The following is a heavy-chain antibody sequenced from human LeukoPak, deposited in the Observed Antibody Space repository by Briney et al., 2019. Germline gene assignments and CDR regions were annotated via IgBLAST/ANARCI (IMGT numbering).Heavy chain of an antibody. J-gene: IGHJ4*02. Sequence: PGGSLRLSCAAAGFIVSSNYMSWVRQAPGKGPEWVSVIYGDGSTYYADSVKGRFTISRDNSKNTLYLQMNSLRPEDTAVYYCARRFITGWHLDYWGQGTLVTVSS. D-gene: IGHD6-19*01. CDR1: GFIVSSNY. CDR3: ARRFITGWHLDY. V-gene: IGHV3-53*01. CDR2: IYGDGST.